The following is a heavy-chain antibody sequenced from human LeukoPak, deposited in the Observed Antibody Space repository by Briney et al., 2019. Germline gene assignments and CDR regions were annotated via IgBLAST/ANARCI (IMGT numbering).Heavy chain of an antibody. CDR1: GITFSSHG. V-gene: IGHV3-33*01. CDR3: ARFAPYSSGRDAFDI. D-gene: IGHD3-10*01. J-gene: IGHJ3*02. CDR2: IWYDGSNK. Sequence: GRSLRLSCAASGITFSSHGMNWVRQAPGKGLEWVALIWYDGSNKYYADSVKGRFTISRDNSKNMLYLQMNSLRAEDTAVYYCARFAPYSSGRDAFDIWGQGTMVTVSS.